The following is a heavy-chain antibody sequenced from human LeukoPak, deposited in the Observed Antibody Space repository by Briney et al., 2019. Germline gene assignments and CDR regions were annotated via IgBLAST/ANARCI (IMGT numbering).Heavy chain of an antibody. CDR2: IWYDGSDK. CDR3: ARDSGTNGYYFEYFHH. V-gene: IGHV3-30*02. CDR1: GFTFSSFG. Sequence: GGSLRLSCGASGFTFSSFGMHWLRQAPGKGLEWVAIIWYDGSDKYYSDSVKGRFTISRDNSKNTVYLQMNSLRPEDTAVYYCARDSGTNGYYFEYFHHWGQGTLVTVSS. D-gene: IGHD3-22*01. J-gene: IGHJ1*01.